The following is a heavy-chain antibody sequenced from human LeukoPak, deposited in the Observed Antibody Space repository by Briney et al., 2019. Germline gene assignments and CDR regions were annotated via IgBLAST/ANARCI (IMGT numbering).Heavy chain of an antibody. J-gene: IGHJ4*02. D-gene: IGHD2-15*01. CDR2: ISAYNGNT. CDR1: GYTFTSYG. Sequence: ASVKVSCKASGYTFTSYGISWVRQAPGQGLEWMGWISAYNGNTNYAQKLQGRVTMTTDTSTSTAYMELRSLRSDDTAVHYCARDALGYCSGGSCYASGYWGQGTLVTVSS. CDR3: ARDALGYCSGGSCYASGY. V-gene: IGHV1-18*01.